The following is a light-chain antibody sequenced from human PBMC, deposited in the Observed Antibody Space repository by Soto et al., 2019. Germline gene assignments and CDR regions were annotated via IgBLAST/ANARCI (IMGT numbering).Light chain of an antibody. J-gene: IGLJ1*01. V-gene: IGLV2-11*01. Sequence: QSALTQSRSVSGSPGQSVTISCTGTSSDVGGYNFVSWFQQYPGKAPKLIIYDVTNRPSGVPDRFSGSKSGSTASLTISGLQTDDEADYYCCSDAGGYTHVFGTGTKVTVL. CDR1: SSDVGGYNF. CDR2: DVT. CDR3: CSDAGGYTHV.